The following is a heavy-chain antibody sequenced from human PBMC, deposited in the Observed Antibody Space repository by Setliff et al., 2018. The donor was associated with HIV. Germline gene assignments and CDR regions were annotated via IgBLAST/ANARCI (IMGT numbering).Heavy chain of an antibody. V-gene: IGHV4-39*01. CDR3: ARRGRDGVFIMFATGFDP. J-gene: IGHJ5*02. CDR2: IFYTGST. Sequence: PSETLSLTCSVSGGSISSSTYYWGWIRQPPGKGLEWLGDIFYTGSTYYNPSLKSRVAISVDTSENQFSLKLNSVTAADTAVYYCARRGRDGVFIMFATGFDPWGQGALVTVSS. CDR1: GGSISSSTYY. D-gene: IGHD2-8*01.